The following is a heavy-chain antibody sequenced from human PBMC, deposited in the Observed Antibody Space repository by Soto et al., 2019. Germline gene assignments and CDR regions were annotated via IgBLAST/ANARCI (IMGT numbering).Heavy chain of an antibody. V-gene: IGHV1-69*13. CDR3: ARGRGYSYGYLGYYFDY. D-gene: IGHD5-18*01. CDR2: IIPIFGTA. Sequence: SVKVSCKASGGTFSSYAISWVRQAPGQGLEWMGGIIPIFGTANYAQKFQGRVTITADESTSTAYMELSSLRSEDTAVYYCARGRGYSYGYLGYYFDYWGQGTLVTVS. CDR1: GGTFSSYA. J-gene: IGHJ4*02.